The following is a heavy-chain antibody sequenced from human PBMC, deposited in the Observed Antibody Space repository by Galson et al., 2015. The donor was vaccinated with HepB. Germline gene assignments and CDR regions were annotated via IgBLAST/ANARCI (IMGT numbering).Heavy chain of an antibody. CDR3: ARVKIVIGYYYYMDV. D-gene: IGHD2/OR15-2a*01. CDR1: GFTFTSYG. CDR2: ISSTGGTK. Sequence: SLRLSCAASGFTFTSYGVNWVRQAPGRGLEWLSYISSTGGTKYYADSVKGRFTISRDNAQGPLSLQMNSLRDEDTAVYFCARVKIVIGYYYYMDVWGSGTTVTVSS. J-gene: IGHJ6*03. V-gene: IGHV3-48*02.